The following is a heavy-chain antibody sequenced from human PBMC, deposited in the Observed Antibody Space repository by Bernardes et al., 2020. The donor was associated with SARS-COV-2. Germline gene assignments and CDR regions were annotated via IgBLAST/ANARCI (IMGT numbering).Heavy chain of an antibody. J-gene: IGHJ4*02. Sequence: GGSLRLSCAASGFTFSDYYMSWIRQAPGKGLEWVSYISSSGSTIYYADSVKGRFTISRDDSKNTLYLQMNSLRAEDTAVYYCAKEVSVTDYWGQGTLVTVSS. V-gene: IGHV3-11*01. CDR2: ISSSGSTI. D-gene: IGHD4-17*01. CDR3: AKEVSVTDY. CDR1: GFTFSDYY.